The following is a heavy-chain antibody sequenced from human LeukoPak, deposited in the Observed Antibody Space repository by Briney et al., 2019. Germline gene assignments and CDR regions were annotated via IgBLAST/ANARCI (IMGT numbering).Heavy chain of an antibody. Sequence: PSETLSLTCTVSGGSISSYYWSWIRQPPGKGLEWIGYIYYSGSTNYNPSLKSRVTISVDTSKNQFSLRLSSVTAADTAVYYCARDPLIAARPSPDIAYCGGDCYSRYWYFDLWGRGTLVTVSS. CDR3: ARDPLIAARPSPDIAYCGGDCYSRYWYFDL. J-gene: IGHJ2*01. D-gene: IGHD2-21*02. CDR1: GGSISSYY. CDR2: IYYSGST. V-gene: IGHV4-59*01.